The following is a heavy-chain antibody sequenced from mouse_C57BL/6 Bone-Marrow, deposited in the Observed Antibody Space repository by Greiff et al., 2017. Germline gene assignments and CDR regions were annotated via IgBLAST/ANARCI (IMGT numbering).Heavy chain of an antibody. CDR3: ARDGYGGYFDV. Sequence: QVHVKQSGPELVKPGASVKLSCKASGYTFTSYDINWVKQRPGQGLEWIGWIYPRDGSTKYNEKFKGKATLTVDTSSSTAYMELHSLTSEDSAVYFCARDGYGGYFDVWGTGTTVTVSS. CDR1: GYTFTSYD. V-gene: IGHV1-85*01. J-gene: IGHJ1*03. D-gene: IGHD2-2*01. CDR2: IYPRDGST.